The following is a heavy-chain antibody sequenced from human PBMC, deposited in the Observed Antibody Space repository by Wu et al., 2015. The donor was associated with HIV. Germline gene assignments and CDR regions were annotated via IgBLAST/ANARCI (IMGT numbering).Heavy chain of an antibody. Sequence: QVQLVQSGAEVKKPGASVKVSCKASGYTFTSYDINWVRQATGQGLEWMGWMNPNSGSAVSVQKFQGRVTFTRNTSTNTAYMELGSLRPDDTAVYYCARTRNYYFGMDVWGQGTTVTVSS. CDR2: MNPNSGSA. V-gene: IGHV1-8*01. D-gene: IGHD3/OR15-3a*01. J-gene: IGHJ6*02. CDR1: GYTFTSYD. CDR3: ARTRNYYFGMDV.